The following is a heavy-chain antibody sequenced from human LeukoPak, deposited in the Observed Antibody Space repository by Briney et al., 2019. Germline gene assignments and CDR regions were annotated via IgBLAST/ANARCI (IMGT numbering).Heavy chain of an antibody. J-gene: IGHJ4*02. V-gene: IGHV1-2*02. D-gene: IGHD3-9*01. CDR1: GYTFTGYY. Sequence: EVSVKVSCKASGYTFTGYYMHWVRQAPGQGLEWMGWINPNSGGTNYAQKFQGRVTMTRDTSISTAYMELSRLRSDDTAVYYCAREGGYYDILTGYTAIPHAHWGQGTLVTVSS. CDR3: AREGGYYDILTGYTAIPHAH. CDR2: INPNSGGT.